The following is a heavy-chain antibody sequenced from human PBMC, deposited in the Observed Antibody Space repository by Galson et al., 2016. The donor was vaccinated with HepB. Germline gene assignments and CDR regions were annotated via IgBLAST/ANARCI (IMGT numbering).Heavy chain of an antibody. D-gene: IGHD5-24*01. CDR2: VRYDGEKK. Sequence: SLRLSCAASDDFRFSSYNMVWARQRPGKGLEWVAVVRYDGEKKYYADSVRGRFTISRDNSGNSLSLQMTSLRAEDSGVYYCVRGDVYIPGDVWGQGTTVTVSS. CDR1: DDFRFSSYN. V-gene: IGHV3-33*01. CDR3: VRGDVYIPGDV. J-gene: IGHJ6*02.